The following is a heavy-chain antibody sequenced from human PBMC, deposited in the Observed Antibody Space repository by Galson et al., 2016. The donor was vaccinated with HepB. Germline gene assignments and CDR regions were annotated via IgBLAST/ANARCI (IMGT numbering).Heavy chain of an antibody. CDR1: GGSISSSNW. CDR3: ARGLDNGSIYWSFDL. V-gene: IGHV4-4*02. CDR2: IFHNGRT. Sequence: LSLTCAVSGGSISSSNWWSWVRQPPGKGLEWIGEIFHNGRTNYNPSLRSRVTISIDKSKNQFSLRVSSVTAADPAVYYFARGLDNGSIYWSFDLWGRGTLVAVSS. D-gene: IGHD5-12*01. J-gene: IGHJ2*01.